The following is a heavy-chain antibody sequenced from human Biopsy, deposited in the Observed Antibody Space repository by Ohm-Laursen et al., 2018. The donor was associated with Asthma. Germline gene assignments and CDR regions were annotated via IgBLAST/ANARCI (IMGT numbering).Heavy chain of an antibody. J-gene: IGHJ3*02. CDR2: INAANGNT. CDR3: ARTYFDFLTGQVHDAFAM. Sequence: ASVKVSCKASGDSFSNYAISWVRQAPGHSLEWMGWINAANGNTKHSQKFQGRLTISRDTSASTAYMDLSSLRSEDTAVYYCARTYFDFLTGQVHDAFAMWGQGAMVTVSS. V-gene: IGHV1-3*01. CDR1: GDSFSNYA. D-gene: IGHD3-9*01.